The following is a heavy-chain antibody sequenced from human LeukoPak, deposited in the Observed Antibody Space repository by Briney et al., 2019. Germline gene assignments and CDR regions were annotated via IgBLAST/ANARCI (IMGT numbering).Heavy chain of an antibody. CDR3: VRAQTYAGDY. D-gene: IGHD2-2*01. Sequence: PGGSLRLSCVASGFTFSTFWMAWVRQAPGKGPKWVANINQNGGEQKYVDSVKGRFIISRDNAKNTLYLQMNSLRVEDMAVYYCVRAQTYAGDYWGQGTLVTVSS. CDR1: GFTFSTFW. V-gene: IGHV3-7*03. J-gene: IGHJ4*02. CDR2: INQNGGEQ.